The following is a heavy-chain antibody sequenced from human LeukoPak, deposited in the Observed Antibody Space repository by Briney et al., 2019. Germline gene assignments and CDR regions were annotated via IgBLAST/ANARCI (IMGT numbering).Heavy chain of an antibody. CDR3: ARVGITMVRGVIINLYYMDV. Sequence: GGSLRLSCAASGFTFSSYIINWVRQAPGKGLEWVSYISSSSSTIYYADSVKGRFTISRDNAKNSLYLQMNSLRAEDTAVYYCARVGITMVRGVIINLYYMDVWGKGTTVTVSS. CDR2: ISSSSSTI. V-gene: IGHV3-48*04. CDR1: GFTFSSYI. J-gene: IGHJ6*03. D-gene: IGHD3-10*01.